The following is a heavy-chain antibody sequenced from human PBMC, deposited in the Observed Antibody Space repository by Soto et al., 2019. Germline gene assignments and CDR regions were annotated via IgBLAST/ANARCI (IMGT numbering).Heavy chain of an antibody. CDR2: IYYTGST. D-gene: IGHD3-10*01. J-gene: IGHJ4*02. Sequence: ETLSLTCTVSGGSISSYYWTWIRQPPGKTLEWIGYIYYTGSTNFNPSLKSRVTMSVDTSKNHFSLSLTSVTAADTAVYYCARDSGGGIDYWGQGILVTVSS. V-gene: IGHV4-59*01. CDR3: ARDSGGGIDY. CDR1: GGSISSYY.